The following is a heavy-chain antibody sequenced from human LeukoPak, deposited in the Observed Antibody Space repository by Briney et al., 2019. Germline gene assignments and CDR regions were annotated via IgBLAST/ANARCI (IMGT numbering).Heavy chain of an antibody. CDR2: ISSSSSYI. D-gene: IGHD6-19*01. CDR3: ARSIAVAGTSYNWFDL. J-gene: IGHJ5*02. Sequence: GGSLRLSCAASGFTFSSYSMNWVRQAPGKGLEWVSSISSSSSYIYYADSVKGRFTISRDNAKNSLYLQMNSLRAEDTAVYYCARSIAVAGTSYNWFDLWGQGTLVTVSS. V-gene: IGHV3-21*01. CDR1: GFTFSSYS.